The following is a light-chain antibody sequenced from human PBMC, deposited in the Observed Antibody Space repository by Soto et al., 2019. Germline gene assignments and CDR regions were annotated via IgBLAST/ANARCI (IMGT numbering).Light chain of an antibody. CDR3: AAWDDSLNGYV. CDR1: SSNIGNNA. CDR2: YDD. J-gene: IGLJ1*01. Sequence: QSVLTQPPSVSGAPGQRVTISCSGSSSNIGNNAVNWYQQLPGKAPKLLIYYDDLLPSGVSDRFSGSKSGTSASLAISGLQSEDEADYYCAAWDDSLNGYVFGTGTKVTVL. V-gene: IGLV1-36*01.